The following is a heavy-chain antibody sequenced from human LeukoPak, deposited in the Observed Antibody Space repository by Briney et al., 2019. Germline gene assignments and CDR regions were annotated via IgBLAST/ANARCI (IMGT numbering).Heavy chain of an antibody. CDR1: GFTFSDYY. V-gene: IGHV3-11*04. CDR2: ISSSGSTI. Sequence: GGSLRLSCAASGFTFSDYYMSWIRQAPGKGLEWVSYISSSGSTIYYADSVKGRFTISRDNAKNSLYLQMNSLRAEDTAVYYCARGVAYYDILTGYTASDYWGQGTLVTVSS. D-gene: IGHD3-9*01. J-gene: IGHJ4*02. CDR3: ARGVAYYDILTGYTASDY.